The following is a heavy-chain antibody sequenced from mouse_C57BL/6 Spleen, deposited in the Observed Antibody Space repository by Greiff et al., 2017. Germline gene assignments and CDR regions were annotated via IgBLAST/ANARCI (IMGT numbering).Heavy chain of an antibody. CDR1: GYTFTSYW. CDR3: ARSYGKAMDY. CDR2: IDPSDSYT. V-gene: IGHV1-69*01. D-gene: IGHD2-1*01. J-gene: IGHJ4*01. Sequence: QVQLKQPGAELVMPGASVKLSCKASGYTFTSYWMHWVKQRPGQGLEWIGEIDPSDSYTNYNQKFKGKSTLTVDKSSSTAYMQLSSLTSEDSAVYYCARSYGKAMDYWGQGTSVTVAS.